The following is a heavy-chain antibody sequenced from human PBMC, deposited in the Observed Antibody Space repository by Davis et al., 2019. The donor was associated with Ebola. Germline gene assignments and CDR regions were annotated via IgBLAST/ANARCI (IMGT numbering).Heavy chain of an antibody. V-gene: IGHV3-30-3*01. D-gene: IGHD3-22*01. CDR3: ARDSSGYPPPYWFDP. Sequence: GESLKISCAASGFTFSSYAMHWVRQAPGKGLEWVAVISYDGSNKYYADSVKGRFTISRDNSKNTLYLQMSSLRAEDTAVYFCARDSSGYPPPYWFDPWGQGTLVTVSS. CDR2: ISYDGSNK. CDR1: GFTFSSYA. J-gene: IGHJ5*02.